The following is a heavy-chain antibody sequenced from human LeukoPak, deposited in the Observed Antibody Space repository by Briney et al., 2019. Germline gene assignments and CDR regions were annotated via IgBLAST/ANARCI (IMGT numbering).Heavy chain of an antibody. Sequence: GGSLRLSCAASGFTFSSYWMSWVRQAPGKGLEWVSSISSSSSYIYYADSVKGRFTISRDNAKNSLYLQMNSLRAEDTAVYYCARGSITMIVINYWGQGTLVTVSS. V-gene: IGHV3-21*01. CDR3: ARGSITMIVINY. CDR1: GFTFSSYW. D-gene: IGHD3-22*01. CDR2: ISSSSSYI. J-gene: IGHJ4*02.